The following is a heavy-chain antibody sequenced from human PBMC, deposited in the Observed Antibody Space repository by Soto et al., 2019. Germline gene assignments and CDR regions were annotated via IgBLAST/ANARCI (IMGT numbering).Heavy chain of an antibody. D-gene: IGHD3-22*01. J-gene: IGHJ6*02. Sequence: PSETLSLACAVYGGSFSGYYWSWIRQPPGKGLEWIGSIYYSGSTYYNPSLKSRVTISVDTSKIHFSLKLSSVTAADTAMYYCARRLYYDSSGFDGGGMAVWGQGTTVTVSS. CDR1: GGSFSGYY. V-gene: IGHV4-34*01. CDR2: IYYSGST. CDR3: ARRLYYDSSGFDGGGMAV.